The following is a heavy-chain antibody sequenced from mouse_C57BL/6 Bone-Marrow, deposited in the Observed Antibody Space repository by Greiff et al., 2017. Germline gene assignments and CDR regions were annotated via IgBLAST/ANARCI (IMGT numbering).Heavy chain of an antibody. D-gene: IGHD2-4*01. Sequence: SGTVLARPGASVKMSCKTSGYTFTSYWMHWVKQRPGQGLEWIGAIYPGNSDTSYNQKFKGKAKLTAVTSASTAYMELSSLTNEDSAVYYCTRDIDYDYDPRYYAMDYWGQGTSVTVSS. CDR1: GYTFTSYW. CDR2: IYPGNSDT. J-gene: IGHJ4*01. V-gene: IGHV1-5*01. CDR3: TRDIDYDYDPRYYAMDY.